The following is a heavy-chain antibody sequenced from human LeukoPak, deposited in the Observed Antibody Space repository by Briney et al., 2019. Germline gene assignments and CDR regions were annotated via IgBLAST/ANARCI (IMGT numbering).Heavy chain of an antibody. J-gene: IGHJ6*02. Sequence: SETLSLTCTVSGGSISSYYWSWIRQPAGKGLEWIGRIYTSGSTNYNPSLKSRVTMSVDTSKNQFSLKLSSVTAADTAVYCCARGRQDIVVVPAAPRYYYYYGMDVWGQGTTVTVSS. CDR2: IYTSGST. CDR1: GGSISSYY. V-gene: IGHV4-4*07. CDR3: ARGRQDIVVVPAAPRYYYYYGMDV. D-gene: IGHD2-2*01.